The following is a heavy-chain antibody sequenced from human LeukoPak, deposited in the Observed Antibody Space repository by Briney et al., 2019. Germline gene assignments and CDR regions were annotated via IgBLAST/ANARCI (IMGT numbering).Heavy chain of an antibody. CDR2: ISAYNGNT. CDR3: ARGAEVDYYDSFVDSIYYFDY. CDR1: GYTFTSYY. J-gene: IGHJ4*02. V-gene: IGHV1-18*04. Sequence: ASVKVSCKASGYTFTSYYMHWVRQAPGQGLEWMGWISAYNGNTNYAQKLQGRVTMTTDTSTSTAYMELRSLRSDDTAVYYCARGAEVDYYDSFVDSIYYFDYWGQGTLVTVSS. D-gene: IGHD3-22*01.